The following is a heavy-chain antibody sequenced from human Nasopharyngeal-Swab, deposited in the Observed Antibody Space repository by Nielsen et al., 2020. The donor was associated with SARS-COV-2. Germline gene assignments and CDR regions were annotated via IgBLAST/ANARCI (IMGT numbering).Heavy chain of an antibody. CDR3: AKGRSISAAGSAWYDH. V-gene: IGHV3-23*01. J-gene: IGHJ5*02. Sequence: GESLKISCAGSGFTFNDYAMTWVRQAPGKGLEWVSSITGSGSKIYYAGSARGRFVISRDNANNMVFLQMNDLRAEDTAVYYCAKGRSISAAGSAWYDHWGQGTLVTVSS. CDR1: GFTFNDYA. CDR2: ITGSGSKI. D-gene: IGHD6-13*01.